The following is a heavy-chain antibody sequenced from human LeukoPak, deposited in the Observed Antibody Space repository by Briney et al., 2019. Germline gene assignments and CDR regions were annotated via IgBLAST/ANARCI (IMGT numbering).Heavy chain of an antibody. CDR3: ARALIRRGLSRKWELDY. CDR1: GGTFSSYA. Sequence: ASVKVSCKASGGTFSSYAISWVRQAPGQGLEWMGGIIPIFGTANYAQKFQGRVTITADESTSTAYMELSSLRSEDTAVYYCARALIRRGLSRKWELDYWGQGTLVTVSS. V-gene: IGHV1-69*13. CDR2: IIPIFGTA. D-gene: IGHD1-26*01. J-gene: IGHJ4*02.